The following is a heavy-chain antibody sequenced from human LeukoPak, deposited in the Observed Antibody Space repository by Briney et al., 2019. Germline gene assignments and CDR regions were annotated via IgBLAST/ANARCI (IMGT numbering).Heavy chain of an antibody. CDR1: GASINSRY. CDR2: IYTTGST. J-gene: IGHJ4*02. D-gene: IGHD6-13*01. CDR3: ARDFLTSSWYTQSFSDF. V-gene: IGHV4-4*07. Sequence: SETLSLTCSVSGASINSRYWSWVRQAAGKGLEWIGRIYTTGSTNYNPSLESRVTMSIDMSKNQFSLNLTSVTAADTAIYFCARDFLTSSWYTQSFSDFWGQGILVTVSS.